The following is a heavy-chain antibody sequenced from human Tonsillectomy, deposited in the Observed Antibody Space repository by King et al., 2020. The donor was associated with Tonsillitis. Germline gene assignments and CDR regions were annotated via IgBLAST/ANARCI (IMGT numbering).Heavy chain of an antibody. CDR2: ISSSGSAI. J-gene: IGHJ4*02. CDR3: AGGDGSNLFFDY. Sequence: VQLVESGGGLVKPGGSLRLSCAVSGFTFSDFYMSWIRQAPGKGLEWISFISSSGSAIHYADSVKGRFTVSRDDAKNSLYLQMNSLRAEDTAVYYCAGGDGSNLFFDYWGRGTLVTVSS. V-gene: IGHV3-11*01. D-gene: IGHD5-24*01. CDR1: GFTFSDFY.